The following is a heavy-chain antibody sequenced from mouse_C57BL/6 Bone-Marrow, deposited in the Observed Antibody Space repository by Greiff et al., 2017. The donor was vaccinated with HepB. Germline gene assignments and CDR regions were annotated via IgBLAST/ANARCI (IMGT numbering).Heavy chain of an antibody. CDR2: IDPSDSYT. Sequence: QVQLQQPGAELVMPGASVKLSCKASGYTFTSYWMHWVKQRPGQGLECIGEIDPSDSYTNYNQTFKGKSTLTVDKSSSTAYMQLSSLTSEDSAVYYCARFPTPFAYWGQGTLVTVSA. CDR1: GYTFTSYW. V-gene: IGHV1-69*01. CDR3: ARFPTPFAY. J-gene: IGHJ3*01.